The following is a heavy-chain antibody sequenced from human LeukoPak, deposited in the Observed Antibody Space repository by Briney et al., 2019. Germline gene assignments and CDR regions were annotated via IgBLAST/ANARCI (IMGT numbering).Heavy chain of an antibody. CDR1: GGSINSGDYF. CDR3: VSRRVVPHDAFDI. J-gene: IGHJ3*02. CDR2: ISYSGRT. D-gene: IGHD3-10*02. Sequence: TLSLTCTVSGGSINSGDYFWSWIRQPPGKCLEWIGYISYSGRTYYNPSLKSRGTISLGTSKTQFSLKLSSVTAADTAVYYCVSRRVVPHDAFDIWGQGTMVTVSS. V-gene: IGHV4-30-4*08.